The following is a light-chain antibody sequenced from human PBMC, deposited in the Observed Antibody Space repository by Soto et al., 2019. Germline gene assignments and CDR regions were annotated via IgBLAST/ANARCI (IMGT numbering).Light chain of an antibody. V-gene: IGKV1-9*01. CDR2: AAS. J-gene: IGKJ4*01. CDR3: QQLNSY. CDR1: QGISSY. Sequence: IQLTQSPSSLSASLGDRVTITCRASQGISSYLAWYQQKPGKAPKLLIYAASTLQSGVPSRFSGSGSGTDFTLTISTLQPEDFATYYCQQLNSYFGGGTKVDIK.